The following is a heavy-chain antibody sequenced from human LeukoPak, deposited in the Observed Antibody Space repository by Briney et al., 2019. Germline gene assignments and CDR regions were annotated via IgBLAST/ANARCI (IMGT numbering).Heavy chain of an antibody. CDR2: INHSGST. CDR1: GGSFSGYY. CDR3: AREDAFDI. V-gene: IGHV4-34*01. J-gene: IGHJ3*02. Sequence: PSETLSLTCAVYGGSFSGYYWSWIRQPPGKGLEWIGEINHSGSTNYNPSLKSRVTISVDTSKNQFSLKLSSVTAEDTAVYYCAREDAFDIWGQGTMVTVSS.